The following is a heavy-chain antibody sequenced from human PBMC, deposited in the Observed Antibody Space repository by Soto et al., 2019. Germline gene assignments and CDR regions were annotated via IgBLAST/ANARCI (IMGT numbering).Heavy chain of an antibody. CDR3: ARGVSAGVDY. V-gene: IGHV1-8*01. J-gene: IGHJ4*02. CDR2: MQPSTGRT. Sequence: ASVKISCKASGYSFTSLDINWVRQTAGQGLEWMGWMQPSTGRTGYAQKFQGRVTMTRDTSINTAYMELTTLTSDDTAFYYCARGVSAGVDYWGQGTLVTVSS. CDR1: GYSFTSLD. D-gene: IGHD1-26*01.